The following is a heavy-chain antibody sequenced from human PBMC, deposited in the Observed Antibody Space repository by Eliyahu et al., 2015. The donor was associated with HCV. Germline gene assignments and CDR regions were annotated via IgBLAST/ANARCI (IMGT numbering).Heavy chain of an antibody. D-gene: IGHD2-15*01. CDR3: ARDTNSGGFDY. Sequence: EVQLLESGGGLXQSGGSLRLSCAASGFXFXXYAMSWVRQAPGKGLEWVSAVSGSGGSTYYADSVKGRFTISRDNSKNTLYLXMNSLRAEDTAVYYCARDTNSGGFDYWGQGTLVTVSS. CDR1: GFXFXXYA. CDR2: VSGSGGST. J-gene: IGHJ4*02. V-gene: IGHV3-23*01.